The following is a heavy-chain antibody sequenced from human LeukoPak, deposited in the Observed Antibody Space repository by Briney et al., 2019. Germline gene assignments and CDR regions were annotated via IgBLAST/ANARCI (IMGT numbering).Heavy chain of an antibody. Sequence: GGSLRLSCAGSGFTFSSYWMSWVRQAPGKGLEWVANIKQDGSEKYYVDSVKGRFTISRDNAKDSLYLQMNSLRVEDTAVYYCAIRAVPPYYHYYDMDVWGKGTTVTVSS. J-gene: IGHJ6*03. V-gene: IGHV3-7*01. D-gene: IGHD3-10*01. CDR1: GFTFSSYW. CDR2: IKQDGSEK. CDR3: AIRAVPPYYHYYDMDV.